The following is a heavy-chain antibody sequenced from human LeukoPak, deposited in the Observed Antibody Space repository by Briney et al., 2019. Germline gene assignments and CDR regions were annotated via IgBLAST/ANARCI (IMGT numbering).Heavy chain of an antibody. CDR2: IYHSGST. CDR1: GYSISSGYY. J-gene: IGHJ6*03. Sequence: SETLSLTCTVSGYSISSGYYWGWIRQPPGKGLEWIGSIYHSGSTYYNPSLKSRVTISVDTSKNQFSLKLSSVTAADTAVYYCARGQGVVTANLYYYYYMDVWGKGTTVTVSS. CDR3: ARGQGVVTANLYYYYYMDV. V-gene: IGHV4-38-2*02. D-gene: IGHD2-21*02.